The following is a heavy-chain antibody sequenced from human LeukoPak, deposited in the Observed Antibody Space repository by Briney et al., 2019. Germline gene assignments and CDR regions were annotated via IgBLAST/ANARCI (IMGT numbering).Heavy chain of an antibody. V-gene: IGHV4-59*08. CDR2: VYYRGGT. D-gene: IGHD5-24*01. J-gene: IGHJ3*02. CDR3: ARYRVEGIDAFDI. Sequence: SETLSLTCSVSGGPLTSYYWSWIRQSPGREREWIGYVYYRGGTYYNPALKSRVTLSVDTSTKQFSLRLNSVTAADTAVYYCARYRVEGIDAFDIWGQGTMVAVSS. CDR1: GGPLTSYY.